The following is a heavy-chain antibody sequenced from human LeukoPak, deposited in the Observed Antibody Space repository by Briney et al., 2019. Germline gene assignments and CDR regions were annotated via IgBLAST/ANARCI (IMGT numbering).Heavy chain of an antibody. D-gene: IGHD5-24*01. CDR1: GYSFATYW. CDR2: IYPGDSDT. Sequence: GESLKISCKGCGYSFATYWIAWVRQMPGKGLEWMGIIYPGDSDTRYSPSFQGQVTISADKSISTAYLQWTSLKASDTAMYYCARVEMAAVVWGQGTTVTVSS. V-gene: IGHV5-51*01. CDR3: ARVEMAAVV. J-gene: IGHJ6*02.